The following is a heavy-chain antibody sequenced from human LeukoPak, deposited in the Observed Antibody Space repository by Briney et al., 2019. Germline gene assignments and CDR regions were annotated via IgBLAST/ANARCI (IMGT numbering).Heavy chain of an antibody. Sequence: GGSLRLSCAASGFSFSSYAMSWVRQAPGKGLEWVSAIIGSGGSTYYADSEKGRFTISRDKSKNSLYLQMNSLRAEDTAVYYCAKARALWFGARDCHYGGEGTLVTVSS. CDR2: IIGSGGST. CDR1: GFSFSSYA. D-gene: IGHD3-10*01. J-gene: IGHJ4*02. V-gene: IGHV3-23*01. CDR3: AKARALWFGARDCHY.